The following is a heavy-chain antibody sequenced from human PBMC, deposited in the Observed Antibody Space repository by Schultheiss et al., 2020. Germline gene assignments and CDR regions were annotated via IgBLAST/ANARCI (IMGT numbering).Heavy chain of an antibody. Sequence: SETLSLTCTVSGGSISSGGYYWSWIRQPPGKGLEWIGYIYYSGSTYYNPSLKSRVTISVDTSKNQFSLKLSSVTAADTAVYYCARDTPGYCSSTSCPILWGQGTLVTVSS. CDR3: ARDTPGYCSSTSCPIL. CDR1: GGSISSGGYY. J-gene: IGHJ4*02. V-gene: IGHV4-30-4*01. CDR2: IYYSGST. D-gene: IGHD2-2*01.